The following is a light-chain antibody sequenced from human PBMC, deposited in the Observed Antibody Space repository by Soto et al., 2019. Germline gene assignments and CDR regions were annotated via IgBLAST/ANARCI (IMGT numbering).Light chain of an antibody. J-gene: IGLJ3*02. V-gene: IGLV2-14*01. CDR2: EVS. CDR1: SSDVGGYNY. Sequence: QSALTQPASVSGSPGQSITISCTGTSSDVGGYNYVSWYQQYPGRAPKLMIYEVSNRPSGVSNRFSGYKSGNTASLTISGLQSEDEADYYCSSYTSSGTRVFGGGTKLTVL. CDR3: SSYTSSGTRV.